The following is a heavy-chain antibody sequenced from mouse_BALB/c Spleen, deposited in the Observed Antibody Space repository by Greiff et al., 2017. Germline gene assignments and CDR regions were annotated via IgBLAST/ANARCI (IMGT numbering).Heavy chain of an antibody. V-gene: IGHV5-12-2*01. D-gene: IGHD1-1*01. J-gene: IGHJ4*01. CDR2: ISNGGGST. CDR1: GFTFSSYT. Sequence: EVMLVESGGGLVQPGGSLKLSCAASGFTFSSYTMSWVRQTPEKRLEWVAYISNGGGSTYYPDTVKGRFTISRDNAKNTLYLQMSSLKSEDTAMYYCARRDYYGSSSLYAMDYWGQGTSVTVSS. CDR3: ARRDYYGSSSLYAMDY.